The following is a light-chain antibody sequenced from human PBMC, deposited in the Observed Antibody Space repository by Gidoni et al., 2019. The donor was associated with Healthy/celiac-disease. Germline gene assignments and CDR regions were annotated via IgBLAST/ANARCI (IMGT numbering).Light chain of an antibody. CDR3: QQYGSSPPWT. CDR1: QSVSSSY. CDR2: GAS. Sequence: DMVLTQSPGTLALSPGERATLSCRASQSVSSSYLAWYQPKPGQAPRLLIYGASSRATGIPDRFSGSGSGTDFTLTISRLEPEDFAVYYCQQYGSSPPWTFGQGTKVEIK. J-gene: IGKJ1*01. V-gene: IGKV3-20*01.